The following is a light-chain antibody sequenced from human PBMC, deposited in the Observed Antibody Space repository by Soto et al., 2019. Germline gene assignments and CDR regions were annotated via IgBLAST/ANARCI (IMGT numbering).Light chain of an antibody. CDR2: DVS. J-gene: IGLJ1*01. V-gene: IGLV2-14*01. CDR1: SSDVGGYNY. CDR3: SSYTSSSTLDYV. Sequence: QSVLTQPASVSESPGQSITISCTGTSSDVGGYNYVSWYQQHPGKAPKLMIYDVSNRPSGVSNRFSGSKSGNTASLTISGLQAEDEADYYCSSYTSSSTLDYVFGTGTKVTVL.